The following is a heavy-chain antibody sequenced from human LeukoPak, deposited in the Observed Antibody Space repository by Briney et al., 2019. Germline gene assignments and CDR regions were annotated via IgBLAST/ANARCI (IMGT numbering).Heavy chain of an antibody. J-gene: IGHJ6*02. CDR3: ARDQGYCSGGSCYSYYYYGMDV. CDR2: ISAYNGNT. CDR1: GYTFTSYG. V-gene: IGHV1-18*01. Sequence: GASVKVSCKASGYTFTSYGISWVRQAPGQGLEWMGWISAYNGNTNYAQKLQGRVTMTTDTSTSTAYMELRSLRSDDTAVYYCARDQGYCSGGSCYSYYYYGMDVWGQGTTVTVSS. D-gene: IGHD2-15*01.